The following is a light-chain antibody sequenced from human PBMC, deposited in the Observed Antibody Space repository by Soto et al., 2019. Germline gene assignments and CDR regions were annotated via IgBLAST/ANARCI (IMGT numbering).Light chain of an antibody. CDR2: DVS. Sequence: QSVLTQPASVSGSPGQSITISCTGTSSDVGGYNYVSWYQQHPGKAPKLMIYDVSNRPSGVSNRFSGSKSGNTASLTISGLQAEDEADYYCSSYTSPSTSFGTGTKVTVL. CDR3: SSYTSPSTS. J-gene: IGLJ1*01. V-gene: IGLV2-14*01. CDR1: SSDVGGYNY.